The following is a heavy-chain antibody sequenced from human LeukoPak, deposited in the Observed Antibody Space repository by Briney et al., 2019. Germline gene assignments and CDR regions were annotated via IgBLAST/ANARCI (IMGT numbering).Heavy chain of an antibody. CDR1: GFTFDDYA. Sequence: GRSLRLSCAASGFTFDDYAMHWVRQVPGKGLEWVSGISWNSGSIGYADSVKGRFTISRDNAKNSLYLQMNSLRAEDMALYYCAKDEFVASDFTGAFDIWGQGTIVTVSS. J-gene: IGHJ3*02. V-gene: IGHV3-9*03. CDR3: AKDEFVASDFTGAFDI. CDR2: ISWNSGSI. D-gene: IGHD2-8*02.